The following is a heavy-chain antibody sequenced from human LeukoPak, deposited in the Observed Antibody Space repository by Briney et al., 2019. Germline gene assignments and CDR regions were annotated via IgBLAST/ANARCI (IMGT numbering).Heavy chain of an antibody. CDR1: GGSISSYY. CDR2: INRSGST. V-gene: IGHV4-34*01. D-gene: IGHD2-2*02. CDR3: ARGGNVDIVVVPAAILDY. Sequence: SETLSLTCTVSGGSISSYYWSWIRQPPGKGLEWIGEINRSGSTNHNPSLKSRVTISVDTSKNQFSLKLSSVTAADTAVYYCARGGNVDIVVVPAAILDYWGQGTLVTVSS. J-gene: IGHJ4*02.